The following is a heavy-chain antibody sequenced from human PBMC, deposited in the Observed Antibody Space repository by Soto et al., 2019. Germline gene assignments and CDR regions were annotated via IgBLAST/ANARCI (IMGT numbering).Heavy chain of an antibody. V-gene: IGHV1-69*02. CDR3: PNFPPVVMYY. J-gene: IGHJ4*02. Sequence: QVQLVQSGAEVKKPGSSVKVSCKASGGTFSSYTISWVRQAPGQGLEWMGRIIPILGIANYAQKFQGRVTITADKSTSTAYMELSSLRSEDTAVYYSPNFPPVVMYYWGQGTLVTVSS. CDR2: IIPILGIA. CDR1: GGTFSSYT. D-gene: IGHD3-16*01.